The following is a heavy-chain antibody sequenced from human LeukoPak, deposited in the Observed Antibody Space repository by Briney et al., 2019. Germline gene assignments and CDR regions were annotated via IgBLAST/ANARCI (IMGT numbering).Heavy chain of an antibody. CDR2: ISDSGANT. J-gene: IGHJ2*01. V-gene: IGHV3-23*01. CDR1: FTFSKYV. Sequence: PGGSLRLSCTASFTFSKYVMNWARQAPGKGLEWVSGISDSGANTYYADSVKGRFTISRDNAKNTLYLQMNSLTAEDTAVYYCARGPPWYFDLWGRGTLVTVSS. D-gene: IGHD6-25*01. CDR3: ARGPPWYFDL.